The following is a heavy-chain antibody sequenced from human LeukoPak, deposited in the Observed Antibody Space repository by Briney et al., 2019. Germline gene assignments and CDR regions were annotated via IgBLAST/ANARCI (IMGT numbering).Heavy chain of an antibody. CDR2: IYTSGST. CDR1: GGSISSYY. V-gene: IGHV4-4*07. J-gene: IGHJ4*02. Sequence: SETLSLTCTVSGGSISSYYWGWIRQPAGKGLEWIGRIYTSGSTNYNPSLRSRVTMSVDTSKNQFSLKLSSVTAADTAVYYCARDRYYYPFDYWGQGTLVTVSS. CDR3: ARDRYYYPFDY. D-gene: IGHD3-22*01.